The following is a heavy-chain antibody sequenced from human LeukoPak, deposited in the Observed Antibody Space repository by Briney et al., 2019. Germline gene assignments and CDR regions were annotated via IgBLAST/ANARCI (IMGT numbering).Heavy chain of an antibody. V-gene: IGHV3-74*01. J-gene: IGHJ4*02. Sequence: PGGSLRLSCAASGFTFSSYWMHWVRQAPGKGLVWVSRINSDGSTTNYADSVKGRFTISRDNAKNTLYPQMNSLRAEDTAVYYCSSQIWLGELFAHYWGQGTLVTVSS. CDR1: GFTFSSYW. D-gene: IGHD3-10*01. CDR2: INSDGSTT. CDR3: SSQIWLGELFAHY.